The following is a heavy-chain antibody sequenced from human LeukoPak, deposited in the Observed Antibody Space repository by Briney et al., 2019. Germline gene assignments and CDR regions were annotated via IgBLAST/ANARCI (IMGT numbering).Heavy chain of an antibody. CDR2: IYYSGST. V-gene: IGHV4-59*01. CDR3: ARERGIVGATTANY. CDR1: GRSIRSYY. Sequence: SDTLSLTCTVSGRSIRSYYWSWIRQPPRKGLEWIGYIYYSGSTNYNPSLKSRVNILVDTSKNQFSLKLSSVTAADTAVYYCARERGIVGATTANYWGQGTLVTVSS. D-gene: IGHD1-26*01. J-gene: IGHJ4*02.